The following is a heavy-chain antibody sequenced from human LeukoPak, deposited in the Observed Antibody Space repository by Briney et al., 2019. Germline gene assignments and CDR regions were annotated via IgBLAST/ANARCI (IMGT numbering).Heavy chain of an antibody. CDR2: IYTSGSS. CDR1: GFTVSNYY. Sequence: PGGSLRLSCAASGFTVSNYYMSWVRQAPGQGLEWVSVIYTSGSSYDADSVRGRFTISRDKSKNTLYLQMNSLRAEDAAVYYRARGGSDGGDYSPFDIWGLGTMVTVSS. J-gene: IGHJ3*02. CDR3: ARGGSDGGDYSPFDI. D-gene: IGHD4-17*01. V-gene: IGHV3-66*01.